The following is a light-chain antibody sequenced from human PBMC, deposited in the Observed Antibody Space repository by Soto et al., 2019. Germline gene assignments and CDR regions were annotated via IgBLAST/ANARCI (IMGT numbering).Light chain of an antibody. Sequence: DIQMTQSPSSLSASVGDRVSITCRASQSISTHLSWYQQKPGKAPKLLIYAASSLQSWVPSRFTGSGSGTDFTLTISRLEPEDFAVFYCHQYGSSPQTFGQGTKVEIK. V-gene: IGKV1-39*01. CDR3: HQYGSSPQT. J-gene: IGKJ1*01. CDR2: AAS. CDR1: QSISTH.